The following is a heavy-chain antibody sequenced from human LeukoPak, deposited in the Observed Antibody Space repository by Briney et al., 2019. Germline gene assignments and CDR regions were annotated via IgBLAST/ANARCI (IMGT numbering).Heavy chain of an antibody. CDR2: INWNGGIT. CDR3: ARVEQQLDYYYYYMDV. V-gene: IGHV3-20*04. CDR1: GFTFDDYG. J-gene: IGHJ6*03. D-gene: IGHD6-13*01. Sequence: GGSLRLSCAASGFTFDDYGMSWVRQAPGKGLEWVSGINWNGGITGYADSVKGRFTISRDNAKNSLYLQMNSLRAEDTALYYCARVEQQLDYYYYYMDVWGKGTTVTVSS.